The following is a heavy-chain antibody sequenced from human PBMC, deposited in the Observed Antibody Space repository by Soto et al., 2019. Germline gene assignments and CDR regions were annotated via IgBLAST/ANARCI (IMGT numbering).Heavy chain of an antibody. CDR1: GGSISTYY. J-gene: IGHJ6*02. CDR3: ARGDGIQLGSLAGRYYYHKMDV. CDR2: IYYSGTA. Sequence: QVQLRESGPGLVKSSETLSLTCTVSGGSISTYYWSWVRQPPGKGLEWIGYIYYSGTATYNPSLRSRDTISVDTSKNQFSLRLSSVTAADTAVYYCARGDGIQLGSLAGRYYYHKMDVWGQGTTVTVYS. V-gene: IGHV4-59*01. D-gene: IGHD1-1*01.